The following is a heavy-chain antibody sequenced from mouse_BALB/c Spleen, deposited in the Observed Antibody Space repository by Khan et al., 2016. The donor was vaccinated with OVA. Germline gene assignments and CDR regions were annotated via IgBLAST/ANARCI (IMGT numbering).Heavy chain of an antibody. CDR3: ARDRYDYFDY. J-gene: IGHJ2*01. V-gene: IGHV9-2-1*01. CDR1: GYTFTDYS. D-gene: IGHD2-14*01. Sequence: LVESGPELKKPGETVKISCKASGYTFTDYSMHWVEQAPGKGLKWMGWINTETGEPTYADDFKGRFAFSLETSASTAYLQINNLKNEDTATYFCARDRYDYFDYWGQGTTLTVSS. CDR2: INTETGEP.